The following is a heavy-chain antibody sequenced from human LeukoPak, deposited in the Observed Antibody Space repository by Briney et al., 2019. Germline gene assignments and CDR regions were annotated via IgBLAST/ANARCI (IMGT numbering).Heavy chain of an antibody. D-gene: IGHD6-19*01. CDR3: AKGYSSGWSLDYCFDY. CDR1: GFTFSNYG. Sequence: GGSLRLSCVTSGFTFSNYGMHWVRQVPGKGLEWVAVISYDGSNKYYADSVKGRFTISRDNSKNTLYLQMNSLRAEDTAVYYCAKGYSSGWSLDYCFDYWGQGTLVTVSS. V-gene: IGHV3-30*18. CDR2: ISYDGSNK. J-gene: IGHJ4*02.